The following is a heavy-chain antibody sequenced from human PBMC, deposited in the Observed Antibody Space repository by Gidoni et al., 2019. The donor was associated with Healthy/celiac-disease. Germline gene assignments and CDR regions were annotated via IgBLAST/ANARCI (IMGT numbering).Heavy chain of an antibody. V-gene: IGHV5-10-1*03. D-gene: IGHD6-13*01. J-gene: IGHJ6*02. CDR2: IDPRYSYT. CDR3: ARPTWYEAHGDYGMDV. CDR1: GYSCTRYW. Sequence: EVQLAQSGAEGKKPGESLRISWKGSGYSCTRYWISWVRQMPGNGLEWMGRIDPRYSYTTSRPSFHGHVTISADTSISTAYLQLSLLKASDTAMYYCARPTWYEAHGDYGMDVWGQGTTVTVSS.